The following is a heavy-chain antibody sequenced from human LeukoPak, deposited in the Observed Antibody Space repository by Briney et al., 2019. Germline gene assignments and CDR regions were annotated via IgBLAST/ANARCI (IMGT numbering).Heavy chain of an antibody. CDR2: ISASGEHT. J-gene: IGHJ1*01. CDR3: AKGGDVSGYSAAEH. V-gene: IGHV3-23*01. D-gene: IGHD3-22*01. CDR1: GFTFGVYA. Sequence: PGASLRLSCAASGFTFGVYALSWVRQAPGEGLQWVSTISASGEHTYYADSVKGRFVISRDKSKNTLHLEMNSLRAEDTALYYCAKGGDVSGYSAAEHWGQGTQVFVSS.